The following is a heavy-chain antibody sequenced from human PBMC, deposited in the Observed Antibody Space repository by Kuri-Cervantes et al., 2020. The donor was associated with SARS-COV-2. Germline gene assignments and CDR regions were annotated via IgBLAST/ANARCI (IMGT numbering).Heavy chain of an antibody. CDR1: GFSFSSYS. Sequence: GESLKISCTTSGFSFSSYSMSWVRQAPERGLEWVSYISSSGSYKYYADSVKGRFTISRDNSKNTLYLQMNSLRAEDTAVYYCARNRYCSSTSCYMEFSFWGQGTLVTVSS. V-gene: IGHV3-21*01. J-gene: IGHJ4*02. CDR2: ISSSGSYK. CDR3: ARNRYCSSTSCYMEFSF. D-gene: IGHD2-2*02.